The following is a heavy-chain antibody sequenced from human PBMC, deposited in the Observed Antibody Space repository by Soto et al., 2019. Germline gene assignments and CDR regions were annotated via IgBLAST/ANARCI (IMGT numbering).Heavy chain of an antibody. D-gene: IGHD5-18*01. V-gene: IGHV4-30-2*01. Sequence: QLQLQESGSGLEKPSQTLSLTCAVSGGSSSSGGYSWSWIRQPPGKGLEWIGYIYHSGSTYYNPSLKSRVTISVDRSKNQFSLKLSSVTAADTAVYYCARQYTAIDYWGQGTLVTVSS. CDR2: IYHSGST. J-gene: IGHJ4*02. CDR3: ARQYTAIDY. CDR1: GGSSSSGGYS.